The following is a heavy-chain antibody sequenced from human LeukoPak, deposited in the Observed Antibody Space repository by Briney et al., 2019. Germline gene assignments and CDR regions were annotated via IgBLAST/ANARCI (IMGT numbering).Heavy chain of an antibody. J-gene: IGHJ4*02. Sequence: GASVKVSCKASGYTFTGYYMHWVRQAPGQGLEWMGWINPNSGSTNYAQKFQGRVTMTRDTSISTAYMELSRLRSDDTAVYYCARVSGSYSPPDYWGQGTLVTVSS. CDR3: ARVSGSYSPPDY. CDR1: GYTFTGYY. D-gene: IGHD1-26*01. CDR2: INPNSGST. V-gene: IGHV1-2*02.